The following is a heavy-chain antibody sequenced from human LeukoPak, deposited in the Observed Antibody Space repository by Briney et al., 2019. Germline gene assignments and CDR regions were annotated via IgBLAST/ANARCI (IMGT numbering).Heavy chain of an antibody. V-gene: IGHV3-23*01. CDR1: GFTFSTYS. Sequence: GGSLRLSCTASGFTFSTYSMNWVRQAPGKGLEWVSVISGSATSTYYADSVKGRFTISRDNSKNTLYLQMNSLRAEDTAVYYCAKVKPSIVGAASGALDIWGQGTLVSVSS. D-gene: IGHD1-26*01. J-gene: IGHJ3*02. CDR2: ISGSATST. CDR3: AKVKPSIVGAASGALDI.